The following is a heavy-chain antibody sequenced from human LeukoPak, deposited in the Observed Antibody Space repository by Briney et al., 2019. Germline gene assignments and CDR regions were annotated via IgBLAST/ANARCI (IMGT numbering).Heavy chain of an antibody. D-gene: IGHD5-18*01. CDR3: AKDLSRGYSYGYIDY. CDR2: ISGSGGST. J-gene: IGHJ4*02. CDR1: GFTFSNYA. Sequence: GGSLRLSCAASGFTFSNYAMSWVRQAPGKGLEWVSAISGSGGSTYYADSVKGRFTISRDNSENALYLQMNSLRAEDTAVYYCAKDLSRGYSYGYIDYWGQGTLVTVSS. V-gene: IGHV3-23*01.